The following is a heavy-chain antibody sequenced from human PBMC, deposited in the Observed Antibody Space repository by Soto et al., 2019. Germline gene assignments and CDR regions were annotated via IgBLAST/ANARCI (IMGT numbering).Heavy chain of an antibody. CDR3: ARQQAMDY. J-gene: IGHJ4*02. CDR2: MNPHSGDT. CDR1: GYTFVNYE. Sequence: QVQLVQSGAEVKKPGASVKVSCKASGYTFVNYEINWVRQATGQGLEWLGWMNPHSGDTFYAQNSQGRVTMTRNSSITTAYTELNSLKTEATAVYYGARQQAMDYWGQGTRVTVSS. V-gene: IGHV1-8*01.